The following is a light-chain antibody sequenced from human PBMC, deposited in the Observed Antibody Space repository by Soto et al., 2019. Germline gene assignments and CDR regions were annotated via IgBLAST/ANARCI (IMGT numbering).Light chain of an antibody. CDR3: QQYNDWPTWT. V-gene: IGKV3-15*01. Sequence: EIVSTQSPGTLSLSAGERATLSCRASQSVSSQIAWYQQRPGQAPRLLVSGASIRATGIPARFSGSGSGTEFTLTISSLQSEDFAVYSCQQYNDWPTWTFGQGTKVDIK. CDR2: GAS. J-gene: IGKJ1*01. CDR1: QSVSSQ.